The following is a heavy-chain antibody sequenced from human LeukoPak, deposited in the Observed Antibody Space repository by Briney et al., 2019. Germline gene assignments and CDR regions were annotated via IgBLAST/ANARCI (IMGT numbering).Heavy chain of an antibody. J-gene: IGHJ4*02. CDR3: AREAYCGGDCYSGSSY. D-gene: IGHD2-21*02. V-gene: IGHV4-34*01. CDR2: INHSGST. Sequence: SETLSLTCAVYGGSFSGYYWSWIRQPPGKGLEWIGEINHSGSTNYNPSLKSRVTISVDTSKSQFSLKLSSVTTADTAVYYCAREAYCGGDCYSGSSYWGQGTLVTVSS. CDR1: GGSFSGYY.